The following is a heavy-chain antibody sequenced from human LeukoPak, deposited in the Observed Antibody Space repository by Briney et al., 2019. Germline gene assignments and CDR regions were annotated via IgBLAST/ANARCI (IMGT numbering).Heavy chain of an antibody. D-gene: IGHD3-22*01. Sequence: GGSLRLSCAASGFTFSSYAMHWVRQAPGKGLEWVAVISYDGSNKYYADSVKGRFTISRDNSKNTLYLQMNSLRAEDTVVYYCAGIVVGPYWGQGTLVTVSS. CDR1: GFTFSSYA. CDR3: AGIVVGPY. CDR2: ISYDGSNK. V-gene: IGHV3-30*01. J-gene: IGHJ4*02.